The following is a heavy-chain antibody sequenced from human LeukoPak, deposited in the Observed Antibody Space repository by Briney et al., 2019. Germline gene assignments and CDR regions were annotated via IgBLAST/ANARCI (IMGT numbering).Heavy chain of an antibody. CDR1: GGSFSGYY. V-gene: IGHV4-34*01. Sequence: SETLSLTCAVYGGSFSGYYWSWIRQPPGKGLEWIGEINHSGSTNYNPSLKSRVTISVDTSKDQFSLKLSSVTAADTAVYYCASRGGSIVVVPATHHVVENNWFDPWGQGTLVTVSS. D-gene: IGHD2-2*01. CDR3: ASRGGSIVVVPATHHVVENNWFDP. J-gene: IGHJ5*02. CDR2: INHSGST.